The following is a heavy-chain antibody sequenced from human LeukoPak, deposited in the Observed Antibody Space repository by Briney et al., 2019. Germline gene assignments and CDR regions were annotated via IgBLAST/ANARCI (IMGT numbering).Heavy chain of an antibody. J-gene: IGHJ4*02. CDR3: APLIGGYFDY. V-gene: IGHV1-2*06. CDR2: INPNSGDT. D-gene: IGHD2-15*01. CDR1: GYTFTGYY. Sequence: ASVKVSCKASGYTFTGYYTHWVRQAPGQGLEWMGRINPNSGDTKCAQKFQGRVAMTRDTSINTAYMDLSSLRSDDTAVYYCAPLIGGYFDYWGQGTLVTVSS.